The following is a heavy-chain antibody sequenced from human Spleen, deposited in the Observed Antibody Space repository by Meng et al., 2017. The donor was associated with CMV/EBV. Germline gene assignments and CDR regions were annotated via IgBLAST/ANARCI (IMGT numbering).Heavy chain of an antibody. CDR1: DGSISSGDYY. V-gene: IGHV4-39*07. CDR2: IYESGSA. D-gene: IGHD3-3*01. Sequence: SETLSLTCTVSDGSISSGDYYWGWIRQPPGKGLEWIGSIYESGSAYYNPPLKSRVTMSVDTSKNQFSLKLSSMTAADTAVYYCAKDYDFWSGYLDYWGQGTLVTVSS. CDR3: AKDYDFWSGYLDY. J-gene: IGHJ4*02.